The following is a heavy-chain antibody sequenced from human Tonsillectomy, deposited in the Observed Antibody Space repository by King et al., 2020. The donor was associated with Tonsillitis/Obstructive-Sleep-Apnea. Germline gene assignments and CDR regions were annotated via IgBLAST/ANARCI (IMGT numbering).Heavy chain of an antibody. D-gene: IGHD2-2*01. CDR3: ARDQDMGGIIVIPAAVDY. Sequence: QLQESGPGLVKPSQTLSLTCAISVDSVSSNSAAWNWIRQSPSRGLEWLGRTYYRSKWYNDYAVSVKSRISINPDTSKNQFSLQLNSVTPEDTAVYYCARDQDMGGIIVIPAAVDYWGQGTLVTVSS. CDR2: TYYRSKWYN. CDR1: VDSVSSNSAA. J-gene: IGHJ4*02. V-gene: IGHV6-1*01.